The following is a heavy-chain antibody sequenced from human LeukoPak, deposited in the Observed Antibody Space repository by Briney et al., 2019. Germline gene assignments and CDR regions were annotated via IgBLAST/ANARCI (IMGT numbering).Heavy chain of an antibody. CDR1: GGSISSYY. CDR2: IYYSGST. CDR3: ARHIDPVYGDDAFDI. Sequence: PSETLSLTCTVSGGSISSYYWSWIRQPPGKGLEWIGYIYYSGSTNYNPSLKSRVTISVDTSKNQFSLKLSSVTAADTAVYYCARHIDPVYGDDAFDIWGQGTMVTVSS. V-gene: IGHV4-59*01. D-gene: IGHD4-17*01. J-gene: IGHJ3*02.